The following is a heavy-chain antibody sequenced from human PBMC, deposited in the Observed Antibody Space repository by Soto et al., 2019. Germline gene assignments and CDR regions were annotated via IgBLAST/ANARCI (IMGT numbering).Heavy chain of an antibody. CDR1: GYSFTSYW. CDR2: IYPGDSDT. D-gene: IGHD2-15*01. Sequence: GESLKISCQGSGYSFTSYWIGWVRQMPGKGLEWMGIIYPGDSDTRYSPSFQGKVTISADKSISTAYLQWSSLKASDTAMYYCARHAPVVVVAATPAYYYYYMDVWGKGTTVTVSS. CDR3: ARHAPVVVVAATPAYYYYYMDV. J-gene: IGHJ6*03. V-gene: IGHV5-51*01.